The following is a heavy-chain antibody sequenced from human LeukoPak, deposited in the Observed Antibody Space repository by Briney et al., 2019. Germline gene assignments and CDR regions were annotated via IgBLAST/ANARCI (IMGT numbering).Heavy chain of an antibody. CDR1: GGSISSDGYY. Sequence: PSETLSLTCTVSGGSISSDGYYWSWIRQHPGKGLEWIGYIDYSGSTHHHPSLKSRVPISVDTSKNQFSLKLTSVTAADTAVYYCARSGATLEWLLTPSYYYYGLVVWGQGTTVAVSS. CDR2: IDYSGST. V-gene: IGHV4-31*03. J-gene: IGHJ6*02. D-gene: IGHD3-3*01. CDR3: ARSGATLEWLLTPSYYYYGLVV.